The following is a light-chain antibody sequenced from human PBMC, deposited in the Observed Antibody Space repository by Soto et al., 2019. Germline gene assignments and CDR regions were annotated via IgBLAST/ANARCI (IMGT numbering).Light chain of an antibody. J-gene: IGKJ4*01. V-gene: IGKV3-20*01. CDR3: QQYGGSPRFT. CDR2: GAS. CDR1: QSVSSNY. Sequence: EIVLTQSPGTLSLSPGERATLSCRASQSVSSNYLAWYQQKPGQAPRLLIYGASSRATGIPDRFSGSGSGTDFTLTISSLEPEDFAVYYCQQYGGSPRFTFGGGTKVEIK.